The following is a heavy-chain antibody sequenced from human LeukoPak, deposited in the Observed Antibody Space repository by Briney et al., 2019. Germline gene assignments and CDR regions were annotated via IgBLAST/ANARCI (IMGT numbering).Heavy chain of an antibody. CDR3: ARARRGGYDEGWFDP. CDR2: ISGSGGST. J-gene: IGHJ5*02. Sequence: GGSLRLSCAASGFTFSSYAMSWVRQAPGKGLEWVSAISGSGGSTYYADSVKGRFTISRDNAKNSLYLQMNSLRAEDTAVYYCARARRGGYDEGWFDPWGQGTLVTVSS. V-gene: IGHV3-23*01. CDR1: GFTFSSYA. D-gene: IGHD5-12*01.